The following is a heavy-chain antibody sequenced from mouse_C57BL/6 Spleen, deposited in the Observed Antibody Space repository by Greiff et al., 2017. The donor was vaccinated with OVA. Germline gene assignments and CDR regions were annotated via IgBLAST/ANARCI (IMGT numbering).Heavy chain of an antibody. J-gene: IGHJ2*01. D-gene: IGHD2-2*01. CDR2: INPNNGGT. V-gene: IGHV1-26*01. Sequence: EVQLQQSGPELVKPGASVKLHYTAPLYTFTYYYMNWVKQSHGKSLEWIGDINPNNGGTSYNQKFKGKATLTVDKSSSTAYMELRSLTSEDAAVYYYAIWLRPYYFDYWGQGTTLTVSS. CDR3: AIWLRPYYFDY. CDR1: LYTFTYYY.